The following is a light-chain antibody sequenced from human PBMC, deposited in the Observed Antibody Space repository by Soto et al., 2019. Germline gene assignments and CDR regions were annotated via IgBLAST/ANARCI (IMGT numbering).Light chain of an antibody. Sequence: QSVLTQPPSASGTPGQRVTISCSGSSSNIGSNTVNLYQHLPGTAPRLLLYSNNQRPSGVPDRCSGSKSGTAASLAISGLKSEDEADYYCAAWDDSLNVVFGGGTKLTVL. J-gene: IGLJ2*01. CDR2: SNN. CDR1: SSNIGSNT. CDR3: AAWDDSLNVV. V-gene: IGLV1-44*01.